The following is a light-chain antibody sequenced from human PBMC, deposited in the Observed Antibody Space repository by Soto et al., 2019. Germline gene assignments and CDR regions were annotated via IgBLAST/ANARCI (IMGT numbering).Light chain of an antibody. CDR1: QSVSNN. CDR2: YAS. Sequence: EIMMTQSPATLSVSTGERATLSCRASQSVSNNVAWYQQKPGQAPRLLIYYASTRATGIPARFSGSGSGTEFTLTISSLQSEDFALYYCQQYNNWPPITFGQGTRLEIK. CDR3: QQYNNWPPIT. J-gene: IGKJ5*01. V-gene: IGKV3-15*01.